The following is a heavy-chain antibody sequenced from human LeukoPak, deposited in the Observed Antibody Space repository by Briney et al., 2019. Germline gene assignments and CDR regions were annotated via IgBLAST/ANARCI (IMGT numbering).Heavy chain of an antibody. CDR2: IYPGDSDT. V-gene: IGHV5-51*01. CDR3: ARLGRFLEWLGPFDY. D-gene: IGHD3-3*01. Sequence: GESLKISCKGSGYSFTSYWIGWVRQRPGKGLEWMGIIYPGDSDTRYSTSFQGQVTISAAKSISTAYLQWSSLKASDTAMYYCARLGRFLEWLGPFDYWGQGTLVTVSS. CDR1: GYSFTSYW. J-gene: IGHJ4*02.